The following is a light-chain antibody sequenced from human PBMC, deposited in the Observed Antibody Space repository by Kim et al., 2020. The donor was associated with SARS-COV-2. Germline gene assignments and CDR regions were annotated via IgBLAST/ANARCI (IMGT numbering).Light chain of an antibody. CDR3: QAWDSSTGV. V-gene: IGLV3-1*01. CDR2: QDS. CDR1: KLGDKY. Sequence: SYELTQPPSVSVSPGQTASITCSGDKLGDKYACWYQQKPGQSPVLVIYQDSKRPSGIPERFSGYNSGNTATLTISGTQAMDEADYYCQAWDSSTGVFGTGTQLTVL. J-gene: IGLJ1*01.